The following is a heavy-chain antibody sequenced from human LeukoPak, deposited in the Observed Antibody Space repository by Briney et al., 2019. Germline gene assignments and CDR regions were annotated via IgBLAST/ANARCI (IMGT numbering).Heavy chain of an antibody. J-gene: IGHJ6*02. V-gene: IGHV4-59*12. CDR3: ASSYCSGSSCYGHYYYYYYGMDV. D-gene: IGHD2-15*01. CDR1: GGSISSYY. CDR2: IYYSGST. Sequence: SETLSLTCTVSGGSISSYYWSWIRQPPGKGLEWIGYIYYSGSTNYNPSLKSRVTISVDTSKNQFSLKLSSVTAADTAVYYCASSYCSGSSCYGHYYYYYYGMDVWGQGTTVTVSS.